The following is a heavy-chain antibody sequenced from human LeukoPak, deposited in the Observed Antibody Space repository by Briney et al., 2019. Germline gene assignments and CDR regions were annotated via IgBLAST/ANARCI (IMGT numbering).Heavy chain of an antibody. CDR2: IRNKAYGWTT. V-gene: IGHV3-49*03. CDR3: ARDLGWLVPFDY. CDR1: GFTFGDYA. Sequence: GGSLRLSCTASGFTFGDYAMSWFRQAPGRGLECVGFIRNKAYGWTTEYAASVKGRFTISRDDSKSIAYLQMNSLRAEDTAVYYCARDLGWLVPFDYWGQGTLVTVSS. J-gene: IGHJ4*02. D-gene: IGHD6-19*01.